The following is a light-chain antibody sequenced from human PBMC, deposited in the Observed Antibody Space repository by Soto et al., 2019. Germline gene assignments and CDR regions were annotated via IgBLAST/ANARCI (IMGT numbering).Light chain of an antibody. CDR1: SSNIGNNY. Sequence: QSVLTQPPSVSAAPGQKVPISCSGSSSNIGNNYVSWYQQLPGTAPKLLIYDNNKRPSGIPDRFSGSKSGTSATLGITGLQTGDEGDYYCGTWDSSLSAYVFGTGTNVTVL. CDR3: GTWDSSLSAYV. J-gene: IGLJ1*01. V-gene: IGLV1-51*01. CDR2: DNN.